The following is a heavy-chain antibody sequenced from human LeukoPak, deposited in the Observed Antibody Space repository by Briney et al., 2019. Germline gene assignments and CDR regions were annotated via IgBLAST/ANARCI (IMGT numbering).Heavy chain of an antibody. CDR3: AKALWGTGAFDI. V-gene: IGHV3-23*01. CDR2: ISGSGGST. Sequence: PGGSLRLSCAASGFTFSSYAMSWVRQAPGKGLEWVSAISGSGGSTYYADSVKGRFTIPRDNSKNTLYLQMNSLRAEDTAVYYCAKALWGTGAFDIWGQGTMVTVSS. J-gene: IGHJ3*02. CDR1: GFTFSSYA. D-gene: IGHD3-16*01.